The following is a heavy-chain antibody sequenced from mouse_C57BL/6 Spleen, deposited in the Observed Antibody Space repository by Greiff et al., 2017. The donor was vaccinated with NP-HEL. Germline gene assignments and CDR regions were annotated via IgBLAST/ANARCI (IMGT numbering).Heavy chain of an antibody. D-gene: IGHD2-5*01. J-gene: IGHJ2*01. CDR3: ARYYYSNIFDY. Sequence: EVMLVESGGGLVQPGGSLSLSCAASGFTFTDYYMSWVRQPPGKALEWLGFIRNKANGYTTEYSASVKGRFTISRDNSQSILYLQMNALRVEDSATYYCARYYYSNIFDYWGQGTTLTVSS. V-gene: IGHV7-3*01. CDR2: IRNKANGYTT. CDR1: GFTFTDYY.